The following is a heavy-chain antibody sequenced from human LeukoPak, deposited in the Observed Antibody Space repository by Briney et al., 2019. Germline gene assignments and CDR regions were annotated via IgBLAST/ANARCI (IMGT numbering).Heavy chain of an antibody. J-gene: IGHJ4*02. CDR2: IKQDGSEK. Sequence: GGSLRLSCAASGFIFSSYWMNWIRQTPGKGLEWVASIKQDGSEKYYVDAVQGRFTISRDNAKNTLYLQMNSLRAEDTAVYYCARDGPAAGLYFDYWGQGMLVTVSS. D-gene: IGHD6-13*01. CDR1: GFIFSSYW. CDR3: ARDGPAAGLYFDY. V-gene: IGHV3-7*03.